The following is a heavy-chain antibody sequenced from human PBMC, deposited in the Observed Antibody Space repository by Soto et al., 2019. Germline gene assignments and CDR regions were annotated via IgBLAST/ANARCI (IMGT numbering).Heavy chain of an antibody. D-gene: IGHD1-20*01. Sequence: GGSLRLSCAASGFTFSSYGMHWVRQAPGKGLEWVAVISYDGSNKYYADSVKGRFTISRDNSKNTLYLQMNSLRAEDTAVYYCAKGVTEHYYYYYYGMDVWGQGTTVTVSS. CDR2: ISYDGSNK. CDR3: AKGVTEHYYYYYYGMDV. J-gene: IGHJ6*02. CDR1: GFTFSSYG. V-gene: IGHV3-30*18.